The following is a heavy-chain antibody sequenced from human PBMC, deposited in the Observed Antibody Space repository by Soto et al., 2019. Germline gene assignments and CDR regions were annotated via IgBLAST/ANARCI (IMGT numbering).Heavy chain of an antibody. CDR2: ISGSGGST. V-gene: IGHV3-23*01. Sequence: GGSLRLSCAASGFTFSSYAMSWFRQAPGKGLEWVSAISGSGGSTYYADSVKGRFTISRDNSKNTLYLQMNSLRAEDTAVYYCAKDLRGCTNGVCYGKIDYWGQGTLVTVSS. CDR1: GFTFSSYA. J-gene: IGHJ4*02. D-gene: IGHD2-8*01. CDR3: AKDLRGCTNGVCYGKIDY.